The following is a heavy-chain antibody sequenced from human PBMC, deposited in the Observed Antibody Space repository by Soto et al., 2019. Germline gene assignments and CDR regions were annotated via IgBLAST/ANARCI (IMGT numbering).Heavy chain of an antibody. D-gene: IGHD2-15*01. J-gene: IGHJ5*02. CDR2: IYHSGST. V-gene: IGHV4-30-2*01. Sequence: PSETLSLTCAVSGGSISSGGYSWSWIRQPPGKGLEWIGYIYHSGSTYYNPSLKSRVTISVDRSKNQFSLKLSSVTAADTAVYYSAQSPGVVWFDPWGQGTLVTVSS. CDR3: AQSPGVVWFDP. CDR1: GGSISSGGYS.